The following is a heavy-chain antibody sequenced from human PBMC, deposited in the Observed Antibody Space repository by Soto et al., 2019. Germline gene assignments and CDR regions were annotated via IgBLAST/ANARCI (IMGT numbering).Heavy chain of an antibody. D-gene: IGHD2-2*01. CDR1: GFTFDDYA. Sequence: PGGSLRLSCAASGFTFDDYAMHWVRQAPGKGLEWVSGISWNSGNIGYADSVKGRFTISRDNAKNSLYLQMDSLRAEDTALYYCAKDHCSSKSCYFDYWGQGTLVTVSS. CDR2: ISWNSGNI. J-gene: IGHJ4*02. V-gene: IGHV3-9*01. CDR3: AKDHCSSKSCYFDY.